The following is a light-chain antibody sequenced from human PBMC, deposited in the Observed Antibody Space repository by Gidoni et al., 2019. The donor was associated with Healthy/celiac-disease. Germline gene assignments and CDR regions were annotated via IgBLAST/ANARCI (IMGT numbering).Light chain of an antibody. J-gene: IGLJ2*01. CDR1: SSNIGSNY. Sequence: QSVLTQPPSASGTPGQRVTLSCSGSSSNIGSNYVYWYQQLPGTAPNLLIYRNNQRPPGVPYRFSCSKSGTSASLAISGLRSEDEADYYCAAWDDSLSAHVVFGGGTKLTVL. CDR3: AAWDDSLSAHVV. V-gene: IGLV1-47*01. CDR2: RNN.